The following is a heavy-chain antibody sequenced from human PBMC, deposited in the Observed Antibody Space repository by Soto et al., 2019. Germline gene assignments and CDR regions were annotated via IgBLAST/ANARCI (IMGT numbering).Heavy chain of an antibody. CDR1: GDSITNYY. J-gene: IGHJ5*02. Sequence: NPSETLSLTCTVSGDSITNYYWSWIRQPPGKGLEWIGYIDYSGSTKYNPSLESRVTMSVDTSKKQISLKLSSVSAADTAVYYCARLGAYGVQWGCFDPWGQGTLVPVSS. V-gene: IGHV4-59*13. CDR3: ARLGAYGVQWGCFDP. CDR2: IDYSGST. D-gene: IGHD1-26*01.